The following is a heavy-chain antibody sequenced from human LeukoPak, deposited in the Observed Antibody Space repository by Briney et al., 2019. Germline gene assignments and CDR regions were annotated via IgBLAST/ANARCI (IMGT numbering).Heavy chain of an antibody. D-gene: IGHD5-18*01. J-gene: IGHJ4*02. Sequence: ASVKVSCKASGYTFTSYYIYWVRQAPGQGLESMGIINPSGDLTTYSQRFQDRVTITRDTSTKTVYMELTNLTSEDTAVYYCAKAEGYGARDYWGQGTLVTVSS. CDR3: AKAEGYGARDY. CDR1: GYTFTSYY. V-gene: IGHV1-46*01. CDR2: INPSGDLT.